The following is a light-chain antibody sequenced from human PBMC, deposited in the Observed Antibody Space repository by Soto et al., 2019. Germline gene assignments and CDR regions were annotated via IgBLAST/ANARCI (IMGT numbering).Light chain of an antibody. CDR3: QQRSNWPFLT. CDR1: QSVSSY. CDR2: DAS. V-gene: IGKV3-11*01. J-gene: IGKJ4*01. Sequence: IVLTQSPATLSLSPGERATLSCRASQSVSSYLAWYQQKPCQAPRLLTYDASNRAIGIPARFSGSGFGTDFTLTISSLAPEDFAVYYCQQRSNWPFLTIGGGTKVEIK.